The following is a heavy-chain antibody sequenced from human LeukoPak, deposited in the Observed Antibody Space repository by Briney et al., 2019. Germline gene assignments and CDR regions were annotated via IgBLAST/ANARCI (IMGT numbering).Heavy chain of an antibody. V-gene: IGHV5-51*01. J-gene: IGHJ4*02. Sequence: GESLKISCKGSGYIFANYWIAWVRQMPAKGLEWMGIIYPDDSDTRYSPSFQGQVTISADKSIATAYLQWSSLKASDTAMYYCARPVEMATSPFDYWGQGTLVTVSS. CDR1: GYIFANYW. CDR2: IYPDDSDT. D-gene: IGHD5-24*01. CDR3: ARPVEMATSPFDY.